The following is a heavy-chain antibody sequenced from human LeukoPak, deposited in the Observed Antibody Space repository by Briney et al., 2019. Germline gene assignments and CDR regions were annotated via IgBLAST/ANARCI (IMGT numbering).Heavy chain of an antibody. CDR1: GGTVSSNY. J-gene: IGHJ2*01. Sequence: GESLRLSCAASGGTVSSNYMSWVRQAPGKGLEWVSSISSSSSYIYYADSVKGRFTISRDNAKNSLYLQMNSLRAEDTAVYYCARGAGGTRSRYWYFDLWGRGTLVTVSS. CDR2: ISSSSSYI. CDR3: ARGAGGTRSRYWYFDL. D-gene: IGHD4-23*01. V-gene: IGHV3-21*01.